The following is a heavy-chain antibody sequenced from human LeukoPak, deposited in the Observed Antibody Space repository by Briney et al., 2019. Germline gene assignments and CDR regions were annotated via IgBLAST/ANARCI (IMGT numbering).Heavy chain of an antibody. J-gene: IGHJ4*02. V-gene: IGHV4-59*01. CDR1: GDSISNYY. CDR2: IHYNGNT. CDR3: ARATRGGFYACDY. D-gene: IGHD2/OR15-2a*01. Sequence: KVSETLSLTCTVSGDSISNYYWSWIRQPPGKGLEWIGYIHYNGNTNYNPSLKSRVTISVDTSKNQLSLKLTSVTAADTAVYYCARATRGGFYACDYWGQGTLVTVSS.